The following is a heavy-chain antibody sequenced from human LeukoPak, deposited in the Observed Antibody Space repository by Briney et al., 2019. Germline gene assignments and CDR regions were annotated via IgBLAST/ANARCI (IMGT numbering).Heavy chain of an antibody. CDR2: ISSSSSYI. V-gene: IGHV3-21*01. CDR3: AKGSDSSGYYFDY. D-gene: IGHD3-22*01. J-gene: IGHJ4*02. CDR1: GFTFSSYA. Sequence: GGSLRLSCAASGFTFSSYAMHWVRQAPGKGLEWVSSISSSSSYIYYADSVKGRFTISRDNAKNSLYLQMNSLRAEDTAVYYCAKGSDSSGYYFDYWGQGTLVTVSS.